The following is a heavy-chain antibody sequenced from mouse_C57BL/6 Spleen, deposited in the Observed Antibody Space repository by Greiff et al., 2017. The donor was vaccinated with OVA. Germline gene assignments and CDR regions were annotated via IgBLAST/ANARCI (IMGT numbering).Heavy chain of an antibody. D-gene: IGHD2-5*01. Sequence: VESGGGLVKPGGSLKLSCAASGFTFSDYGMHWVRQAPEKGLEWVAYISSGSSTIYYADAVKGRFTISRDNAKNTLFLQMTSLRSEDTAMYYCAFRYYSNAMDYWGQGTSVTVSS. V-gene: IGHV5-17*01. CDR3: AFRYYSNAMDY. CDR1: GFTFSDYG. CDR2: ISSGSSTI. J-gene: IGHJ4*01.